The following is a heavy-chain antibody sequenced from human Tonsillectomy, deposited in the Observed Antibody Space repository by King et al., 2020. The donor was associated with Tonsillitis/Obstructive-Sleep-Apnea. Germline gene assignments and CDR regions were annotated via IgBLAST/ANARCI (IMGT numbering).Heavy chain of an antibody. V-gene: IGHV1-18*01. CDR1: GYTFTSYG. D-gene: IGHD6-13*01. J-gene: IGHJ6*01. Sequence: QLVQSGAEVKKPGASVKVSCKASGYTFTSYGISWVRQAPGQGLEWMGWISDYNGNTNYAQKLQGRVTMTTDTSTSTAYMELRSLRSDDTAVYYCTRDRGIAAAGTGGGMDVWGQGTTVNVSS. CDR2: ISDYNGNT. CDR3: TRDRGIAAAGTGGGMDV.